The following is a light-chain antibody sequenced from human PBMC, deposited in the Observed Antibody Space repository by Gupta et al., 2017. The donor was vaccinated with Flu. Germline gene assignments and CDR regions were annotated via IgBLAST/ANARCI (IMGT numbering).Light chain of an antibody. CDR2: GAS. CDR3: QQDGSSPLT. CDR1: QSVYSSY. V-gene: IGKV3-20*01. Sequence: GTLSLSPGERATLSCRAGQSVYSSYLAWYQQKPGQAPRLLIYGASSRATGIPDRFSGSGSGTDFTLTISRLEPEDFAVYFCQQDGSSPLTFGGGTKVEIK. J-gene: IGKJ4*01.